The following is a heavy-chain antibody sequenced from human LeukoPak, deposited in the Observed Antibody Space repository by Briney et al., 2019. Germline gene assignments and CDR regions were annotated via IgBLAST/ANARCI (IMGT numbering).Heavy chain of an antibody. Sequence: GGSLRLSCAASGFTSSDYYMSWIRQAPGKGLEWVSYISSSSSYTNYADSVKGRFTISRDNAKNSLYLQMNSLRAEDTAVYYCATNSRYGEVDYWGQGTLVTVSS. CDR2: ISSSSSYT. V-gene: IGHV3-11*06. CDR3: ATNSRYGEVDY. D-gene: IGHD4-17*01. J-gene: IGHJ4*02. CDR1: GFTSSDYY.